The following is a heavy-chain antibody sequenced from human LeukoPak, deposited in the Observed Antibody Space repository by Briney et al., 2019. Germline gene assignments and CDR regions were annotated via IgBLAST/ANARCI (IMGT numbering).Heavy chain of an antibody. V-gene: IGHV4-4*07. CDR2: IYTSGST. D-gene: IGHD2-2*01. J-gene: IGHJ2*01. Sequence: PSETLSLTCTVSGGPISSYYWSWIRQPAGKGLEWIGRIYTSGSTNYNPSLKSRVTMSVDTSKNQFSLKLSSVTAADTAVYYCARDLVVVPAALGHWYFDLWGRGTLVTVSS. CDR3: ARDLVVVPAALGHWYFDL. CDR1: GGPISSYY.